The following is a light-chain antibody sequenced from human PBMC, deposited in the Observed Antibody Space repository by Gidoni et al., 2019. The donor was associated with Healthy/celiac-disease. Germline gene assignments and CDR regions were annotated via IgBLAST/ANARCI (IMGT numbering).Light chain of an antibody. CDR2: DVS. CDR1: SSDVGGYNY. V-gene: IGLV2-14*03. J-gene: IGLJ1*01. Sequence: QSALTQPASVSRSPGPSITISCTGTSSDVGGYNYVSWYQQHPGKAPKLMIYDVSNRPSGVSNRFSGSKSGNTASLTISGLQAEDEADYYCSSYTSSSTFYVFGTGTKVTVL. CDR3: SSYTSSSTFYV.